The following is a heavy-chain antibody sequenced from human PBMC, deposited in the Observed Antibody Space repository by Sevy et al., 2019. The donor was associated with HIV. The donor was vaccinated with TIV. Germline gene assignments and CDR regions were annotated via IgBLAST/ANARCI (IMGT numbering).Heavy chain of an antibody. Sequence: GGSLRLSCTTSGFTFDDYAMSWFRQPPGKGLEWVAFITRNSYEAYGGTTDYAASVKGRFIISRDDSKSIAYLQMNSLKTEDTAFYYCTRGLATADTPEYYFDYWGQGTLVNVSS. CDR3: TRGLATADTPEYYFDY. D-gene: IGHD5-12*01. V-gene: IGHV3-49*03. CDR1: GFTFDDYA. CDR2: ITRNSYEAYGGTT. J-gene: IGHJ4*02.